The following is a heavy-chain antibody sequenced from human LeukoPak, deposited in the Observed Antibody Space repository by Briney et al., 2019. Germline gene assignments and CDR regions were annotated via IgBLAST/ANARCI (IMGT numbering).Heavy chain of an antibody. J-gene: IGHJ4*02. CDR1: GGSISSYY. D-gene: IGHD3-10*01. CDR2: IYYSGST. V-gene: IGHV4-59*01. CDR3: ARVAGGQHFDY. Sequence: PSETLSLTCTVSGGSISSYYWSWIRQPPGKGLEWIGYIYYSGSTNYNPSLKSRVTISVDTSKNQFSLKLSSVTAADTAVYYCARVAGGQHFDYWGQGTLVTVSS.